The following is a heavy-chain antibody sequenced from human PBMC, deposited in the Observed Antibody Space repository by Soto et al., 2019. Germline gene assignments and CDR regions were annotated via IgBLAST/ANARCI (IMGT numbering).Heavy chain of an antibody. Sequence: QVQLQQWGAGLLKPSETLSLTCAVYGGSFSGYYWSWIRQPPGKGLEWVGEINNSGSTNYNPSLKSRFTISVATSKNQFSLKLSSVTAADTAVYYCARGQSSLLLDCWGQGVLVTVSS. CDR3: ARGQSSLLLDC. J-gene: IGHJ4*02. D-gene: IGHD2-8*02. V-gene: IGHV4-34*01. CDR2: INNSGST. CDR1: GGSFSGYY.